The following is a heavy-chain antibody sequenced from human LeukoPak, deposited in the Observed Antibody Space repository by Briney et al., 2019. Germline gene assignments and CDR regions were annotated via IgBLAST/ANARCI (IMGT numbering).Heavy chain of an antibody. CDR3: ARDRYGSGRDFDY. V-gene: IGHV3-64*01. D-gene: IGHD3-10*01. CDR1: GFTFSSYA. Sequence: GGSLRPSCAASGFTFSSYAMHWVRQAPGKGLEYVSAISSNGGSTYYANSVKGRFTISRDNSKNTLYLQMGSLRAEDMAVYYCARDRYGSGRDFDYWGQGTLVTVSS. CDR2: ISSNGGST. J-gene: IGHJ4*02.